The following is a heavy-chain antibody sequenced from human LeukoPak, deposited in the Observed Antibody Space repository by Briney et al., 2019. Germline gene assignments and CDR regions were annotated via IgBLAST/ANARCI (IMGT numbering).Heavy chain of an antibody. Sequence: GASVKVSCKASGYSFNTYGLNWVRQAPGQGLEWMGRINPNSGATNYVQTFQDRVTMTRDTSISTAYMELSRLTSDDTAVYYCARERLSGEFAYWGQGTLVTVSS. CDR1: GYSFNTYG. V-gene: IGHV1-2*06. D-gene: IGHD5-12*01. J-gene: IGHJ4*02. CDR3: ARERLSGEFAY. CDR2: INPNSGAT.